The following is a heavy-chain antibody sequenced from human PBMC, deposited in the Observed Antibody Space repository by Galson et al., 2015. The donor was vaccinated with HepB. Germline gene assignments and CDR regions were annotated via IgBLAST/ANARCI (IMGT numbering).Heavy chain of an antibody. D-gene: IGHD5-18*01. CDR2: IKSKTDGGTT. J-gene: IGHJ6*02. CDR3: TTKFIQLWPSYYYYYGMDV. Sequence: SLRLSCAASGFTFSNAWMNWVRQAPGKGLEWVGRIKSKTDGGTTDYAAPVKGRFTISRDDSKNTLYLQMNSLKTEDTAGYYCTTKFIQLWPSYYYYYGMDVWGQGTTVTVSS. V-gene: IGHV3-15*07. CDR1: GFTFSNAW.